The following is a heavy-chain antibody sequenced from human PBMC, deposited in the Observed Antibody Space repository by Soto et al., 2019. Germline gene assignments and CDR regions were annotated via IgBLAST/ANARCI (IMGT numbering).Heavy chain of an antibody. J-gene: IGHJ4*02. CDR2: ISYDGSNK. V-gene: IGHV3-30*18. Sequence: PGVSLRLSCAASEFTFSSYYMHWVRQAPGKGLEWVAVISYDGSNKYYADSVKGRFTISRDNSKNTLYLQMNSLRAEDTAVYYCAKEYSGYDHFDYWGQGTLVTVSS. CDR1: EFTFSSYY. D-gene: IGHD5-12*01. CDR3: AKEYSGYDHFDY.